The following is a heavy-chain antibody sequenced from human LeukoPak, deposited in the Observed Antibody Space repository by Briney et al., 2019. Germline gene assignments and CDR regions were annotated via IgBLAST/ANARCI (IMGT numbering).Heavy chain of an antibody. CDR1: GGSISSYY. V-gene: IGHV4-59*01. Sequence: PSETLSLTCTVSGGSISSYYWTWIRQPPGKGREWIGYIYYSGNTNYNPSLKSRITISVDASKNQFSLKLSSVTAADTAVYYCARGQGSSWTGWFDPWGQGTLVTVSS. J-gene: IGHJ5*02. D-gene: IGHD6-13*01. CDR2: IYYSGNT. CDR3: ARGQGSSWTGWFDP.